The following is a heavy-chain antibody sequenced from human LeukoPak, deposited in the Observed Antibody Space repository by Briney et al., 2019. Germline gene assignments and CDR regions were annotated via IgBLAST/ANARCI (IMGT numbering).Heavy chain of an antibody. CDR1: GFTFSYHG. V-gene: IGHV3-30*18. D-gene: IGHD3-22*01. Sequence: PGGSLRLSCAASGFTFSYHGMHWVRQTPGKGLEWVAVISYVGSNEYYADSVKGRFTISRDNSKNTLFLQMNSLKPEDTAVYYCAKGSGRWGYYGSSGYYYFDYWGQGTLVTVSS. CDR2: ISYVGSNE. CDR3: AKGSGRWGYYGSSGYYYFDY. J-gene: IGHJ4*02.